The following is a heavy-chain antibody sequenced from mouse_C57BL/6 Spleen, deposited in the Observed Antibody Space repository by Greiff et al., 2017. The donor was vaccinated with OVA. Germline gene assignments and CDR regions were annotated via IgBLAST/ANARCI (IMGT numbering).Heavy chain of an antibody. D-gene: IGHD6-1*01. V-gene: IGHV1-15*01. CDR2: IDPETGGT. Sequence: VKLVESGAELVRPGASVTLSCKASGYTFTDYEMHWVKQTPVHGLEWIGAIDPETGGTAYNQKFKGKAILTADKSSSTAYMELRSLTSEDSAVYYCTRGRTLSFDYWGQGTTLTVSS. J-gene: IGHJ2*01. CDR3: TRGRTLSFDY. CDR1: GYTFTDYE.